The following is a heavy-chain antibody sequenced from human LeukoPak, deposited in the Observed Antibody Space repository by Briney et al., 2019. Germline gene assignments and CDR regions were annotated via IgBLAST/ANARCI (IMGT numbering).Heavy chain of an antibody. D-gene: IGHD2-2*01. Sequence: GESLKISCKASGYSFTSQWIGWVRQLPGKGLEWMAIIYPGDSQTRYSPSFQGQVTISADRSIATAYLQWSSLRASDTAMYYCARQPYCGSPSCSAGNWFDPWGQGPLVTVSS. CDR1: GYSFTSQW. V-gene: IGHV5-51*01. CDR2: IYPGDSQT. J-gene: IGHJ5*02. CDR3: ARQPYCGSPSCSAGNWFDP.